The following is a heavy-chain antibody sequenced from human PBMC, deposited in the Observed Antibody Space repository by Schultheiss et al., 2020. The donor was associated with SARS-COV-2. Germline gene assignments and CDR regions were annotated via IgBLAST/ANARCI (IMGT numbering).Heavy chain of an antibody. D-gene: IGHD2-2*01. CDR2: ISAYNGNT. V-gene: IGHV1-18*04. CDR3: AREGSPAATSWYFDL. CDR1: GYTFTSYY. Sequence: GESLKISCKASGYTFTSYYMHWVRQAPGQGLEWMGWISAYNGNTNYAQKLQGRVTMTTDTSTSTAYMELRSLRSDDTAVYYCAREGSPAATSWYFDLWGRGTLVTVSS. J-gene: IGHJ2*01.